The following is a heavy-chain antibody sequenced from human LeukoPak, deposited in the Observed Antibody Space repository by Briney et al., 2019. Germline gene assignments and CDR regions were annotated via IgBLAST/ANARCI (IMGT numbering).Heavy chain of an antibody. J-gene: IGHJ4*02. CDR3: ARVARGYSYGYEADY. V-gene: IGHV3-20*04. D-gene: IGHD5-18*01. Sequence: GGSLRLSCAASGFIFDDYGMSWVRQAPGKGLEWISGINWIGSSTGYSDSVKGRFTISRDNAKNSLYLQMNSLRAEDTALYYCARVARGYSYGYEADYWGQGTLVTVSS. CDR2: INWIGSST. CDR1: GFIFDDYG.